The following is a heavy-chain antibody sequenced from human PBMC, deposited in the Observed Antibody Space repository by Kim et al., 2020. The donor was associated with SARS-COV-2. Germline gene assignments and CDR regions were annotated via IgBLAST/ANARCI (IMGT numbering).Heavy chain of an antibody. D-gene: IGHD6-13*01. CDR2: IYSGGSA. V-gene: IGHV3-53*01. CDR1: GFTVSSNY. J-gene: IGHJ4*02. Sequence: GGSLRLSCAASGFTVSSNYMSWVRQAPGKGLEWVSVIYSGGSAYYADSVKGRFTISRDNSKNTLYLQMNSLRAEDTAVYYCARAPGVGSSSWYLSEEGYFDYWGQGTLVTVSS. CDR3: ARAPGVGSSSWYLSEEGYFDY.